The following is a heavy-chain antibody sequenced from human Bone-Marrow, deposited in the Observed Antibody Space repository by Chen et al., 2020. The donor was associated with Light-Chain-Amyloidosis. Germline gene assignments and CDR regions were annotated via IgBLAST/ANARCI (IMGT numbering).Heavy chain of an antibody. D-gene: IGHD2-21*01. CDR1: GGPSSGYY. CDR2: VNHSGST. Sequence: QVQLQQWGPDFLNLPKPLSPPSGVYGGPSSGYYWSWIRQPPGQGLEWIGEVNHSGSTKYTPSLKSRVTISLDTSKNQFSLKLSSVTAADTAVYYCARGPRWGGDGFDSWGQGTLVTVSS. J-gene: IGHJ4*02. V-gene: IGHV4-34*02. CDR3: ARGPRWGGDGFDS.